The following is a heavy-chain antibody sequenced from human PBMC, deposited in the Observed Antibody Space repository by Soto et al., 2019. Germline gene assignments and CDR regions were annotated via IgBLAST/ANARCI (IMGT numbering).Heavy chain of an antibody. V-gene: IGHV4-34*01. CDR2: INHSGST. Sequence: SETLSLTCTVSGDSISGYYWSWIRQPPGKGLEWIGEINHSGSTNYNPSLKSRVTISVDTSKNQFSLKLSSVTAADTAVYYCARSMVRGVIIPVTYGMDVWGQGTTVT. CDR3: ARSMVRGVIIPVTYGMDV. D-gene: IGHD3-10*01. CDR1: GDSISGYY. J-gene: IGHJ6*02.